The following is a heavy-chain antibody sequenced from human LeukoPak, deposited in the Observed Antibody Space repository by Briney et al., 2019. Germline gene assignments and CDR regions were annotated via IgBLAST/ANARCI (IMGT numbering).Heavy chain of an antibody. CDR2: TSYDGSNK. D-gene: IGHD3-10*02. Sequence: PGRSLRLSCAASGFTFSSYAMHWVRQAPGKWLEWVAVTSYDGSNKYYADSVKGRFTISRDNAKNSLYLQMNSLRAEDTAVYYCAELGITMIGGVWGKGTTVTISS. CDR3: AELGITMIGGV. V-gene: IGHV3-30*04. J-gene: IGHJ6*04. CDR1: GFTFSSYA.